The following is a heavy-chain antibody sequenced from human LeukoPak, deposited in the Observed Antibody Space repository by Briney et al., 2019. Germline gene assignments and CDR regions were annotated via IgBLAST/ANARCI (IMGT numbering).Heavy chain of an antibody. CDR3: AREGQPGAFDV. D-gene: IGHD6-13*01. J-gene: IGHJ3*01. Sequence: ASVKVSCKASGFTLTDYYVHWVRLAPGQGLEWMGWINPHTGGTNSGQRFQGRVTMTRDTSINTIYMELTRLISDDTAVFYCAREGQPGAFDVWGQGTMVSVSA. V-gene: IGHV1-2*02. CDR1: GFTLTDYY. CDR2: INPHTGGT.